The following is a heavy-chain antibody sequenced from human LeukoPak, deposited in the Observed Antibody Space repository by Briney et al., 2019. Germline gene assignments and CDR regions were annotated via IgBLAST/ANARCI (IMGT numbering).Heavy chain of an antibody. J-gene: IGHJ5*01. CDR3: ATGYSDSLRSPLDS. CDR1: GLTFSSYG. CDR2: IWYDGSNK. Sequence: GGSLRLSCAASGLTFSSYGMHWVRQAPGKGLEWVAVIWYDGSNKNYVDSVKGRFTISRDNSKNTLFLQMNSLRAEDTAVYYCATGYSDSLRSPLDSWGQGTLVTVSS. V-gene: IGHV3-33*01. D-gene: IGHD3-22*01.